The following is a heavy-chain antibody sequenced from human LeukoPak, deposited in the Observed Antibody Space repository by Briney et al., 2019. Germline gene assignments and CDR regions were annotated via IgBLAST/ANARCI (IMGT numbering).Heavy chain of an antibody. CDR1: GFTFSSYE. CDR2: ISSSGSAI. D-gene: IGHD6-19*01. CDR3: ARGGSLGY. V-gene: IGHV3-48*03. Sequence: PGGSLRLSCAASGFTFSSYEMNWVRQAPGKGLEWVSKISSSGSAIYYADSVKGRFTISRDNAKSTLYLQMNSLRVEDTAVYYCARGGSLGYWGQGTLVTDSS. J-gene: IGHJ4*02.